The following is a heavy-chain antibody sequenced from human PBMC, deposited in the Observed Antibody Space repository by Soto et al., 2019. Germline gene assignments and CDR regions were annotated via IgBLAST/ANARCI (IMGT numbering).Heavy chain of an antibody. CDR1: GYTFTSYA. V-gene: IGHV1-3*01. D-gene: IGHD2-15*01. J-gene: IGHJ4*02. CDR2: INAGNGNT. Sequence: QVQLVQSGAEVKKPGASVKVSCKASGYTFTSYAMHWVRQAPGQRLEWMGRINAGNGNTKYSQKFQGRVTITRDTSASTAYMELSSLRSEDTAVYYCARVRIVVVVAATYYYFDYWGQGTLVTVSS. CDR3: ARVRIVVVVAATYYYFDY.